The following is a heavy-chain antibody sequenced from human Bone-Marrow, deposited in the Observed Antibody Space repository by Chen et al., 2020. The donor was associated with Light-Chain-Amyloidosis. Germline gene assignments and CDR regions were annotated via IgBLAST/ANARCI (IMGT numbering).Heavy chain of an antibody. CDR2: INNDGGGT. J-gene: IGHJ3*01. CDR3: ARGGLDHAFDV. D-gene: IGHD3-9*01. Sequence: EVQLVESGGGLVQPGGSLRLSCSASGFTFTTYWTHWVRQAPGGGLVWVSRINNDGGGTLYADSLKGRFTVSRDNARNTLYLQMNSLGAEDTAVYYCARGGLDHAFDVWGQGTRVTVSS. V-gene: IGHV3-74*01. CDR1: GFTFTTYW.